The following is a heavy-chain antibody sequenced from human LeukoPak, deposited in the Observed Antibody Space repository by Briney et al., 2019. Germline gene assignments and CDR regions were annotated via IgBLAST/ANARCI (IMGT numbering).Heavy chain of an antibody. CDR1: GGTFSSYA. CDR2: IIPIFGTA. V-gene: IGHV1-69*01. J-gene: IGHJ2*01. D-gene: IGHD4-11*01. Sequence: GASVKVSCKASGGTFSSYAISWVRQAPGQGLEWMGGIIPIFGTANYAQKFQGRVTITADESTSTAYMELSSLRSEDTAVYYCAREGNDYSKIRAYWYFDLWGRGTLVTVSS. CDR3: AREGNDYSKIRAYWYFDL.